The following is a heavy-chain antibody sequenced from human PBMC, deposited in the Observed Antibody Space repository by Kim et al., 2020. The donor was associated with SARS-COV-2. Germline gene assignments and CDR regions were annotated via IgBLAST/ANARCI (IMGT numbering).Heavy chain of an antibody. V-gene: IGHV5-51*01. D-gene: IGHD6-13*01. CDR1: GYSFTSYW. J-gene: IGHJ6*02. CDR2: IYPGDSDT. CDR3: ARRSSSWYFRKNYYYGMDV. Sequence: GESLKISCKGSGYSFTSYWIGWVRQMPGKGLEWMGIIYPGDSDTRYSPSFQGQVTISADKSISTAYLQWSSLKASDTAMYYCARRSSSWYFRKNYYYGMDVWGQGTTVTVSS.